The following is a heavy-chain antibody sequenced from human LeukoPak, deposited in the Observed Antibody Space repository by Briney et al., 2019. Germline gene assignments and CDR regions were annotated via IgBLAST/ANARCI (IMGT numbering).Heavy chain of an antibody. CDR1: GGSISSGSYY. CDR3: ARGPRDYGSGSYYNVLAFDY. CDR2: IYHSGST. V-gene: IGHV4-31*11. D-gene: IGHD3-10*01. Sequence: SETRSLTCAVSGGSISSGSYYWNWIRQHPGMGQEWIGYIYHSGSTSYNPSLKSRVSISVDTSKNQFSLRLSSVTAADTAVYYCARGPRDYGSGSYYNVLAFDYWGQGTLVTVSS. J-gene: IGHJ4*02.